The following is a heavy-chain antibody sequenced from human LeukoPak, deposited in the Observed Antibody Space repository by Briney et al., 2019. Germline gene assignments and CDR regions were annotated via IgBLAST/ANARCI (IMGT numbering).Heavy chain of an antibody. D-gene: IGHD6-13*01. CDR3: ARRQIAAAGNVFDY. V-gene: IGHV1-2*02. CDR1: GYTFTGYY. Sequence: GESLKVSCKASGYTFTGYYMHWVRQAPGQGLEWMGWINPNSGGTNYAQKFQGRVTMTRDTSISTAYMELSRLRSDDTAVYYCARRQIAAAGNVFDYWGQGTLVTVSS. CDR2: INPNSGGT. J-gene: IGHJ4*02.